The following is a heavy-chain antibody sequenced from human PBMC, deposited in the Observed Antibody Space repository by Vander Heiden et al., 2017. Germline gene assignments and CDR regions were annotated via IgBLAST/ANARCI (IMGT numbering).Heavy chain of an antibody. Sequence: QVQLQESGPGLVKPSQTLSLTCTFSGGSISSGGYYWSWIRQHPGKGLEWIGYIYYSGSTYYNPSLKSRVTISVDTSKNQFSLKLSSVTAADTAVYYCAREMSGDSSGWYTDYWGQGTLVTVSS. V-gene: IGHV4-31*03. D-gene: IGHD6-19*01. J-gene: IGHJ4*02. CDR2: IYYSGST. CDR1: GGSISSGGYY. CDR3: AREMSGDSSGWYTDY.